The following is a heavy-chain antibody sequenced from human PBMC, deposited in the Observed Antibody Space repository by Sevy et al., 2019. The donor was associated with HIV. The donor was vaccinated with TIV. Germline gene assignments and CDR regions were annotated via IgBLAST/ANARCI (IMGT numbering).Heavy chain of an antibody. V-gene: IGHV3-48*01. Sequence: GGSLRLSCAASGFIFSNYYMTWVRQAPGKGLEWVSYISDRSDTISYADSVKGRFTITGDNAKNALNLQMSSLRGEDTAVYYCARVRDRYCSGGSCYYGYFFDYWGQGTLVTVSS. D-gene: IGHD2-15*01. J-gene: IGHJ4*02. CDR3: ARVRDRYCSGGSCYYGYFFDY. CDR2: ISDRSDTI. CDR1: GFIFSNYY.